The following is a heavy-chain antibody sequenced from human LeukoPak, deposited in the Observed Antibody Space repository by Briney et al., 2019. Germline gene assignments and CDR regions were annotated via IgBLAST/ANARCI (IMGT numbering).Heavy chain of an antibody. D-gene: IGHD2-15*01. CDR1: GGTFSSYA. CDR3: AREGCSGGGCYFTSYYYYGMDV. CDR2: IIPILGIA. V-gene: IGHV1-69*04. Sequence: SVKVSCKASGGTFSSYAISWVRQAPGQGLEWMGRIIPILGIANYAQKFQGRVTITADKSTSTAYMELSSLRSEDTAVYYCAREGCSGGGCYFTSYYYYGMDVWGQGTTVTVSS. J-gene: IGHJ6*02.